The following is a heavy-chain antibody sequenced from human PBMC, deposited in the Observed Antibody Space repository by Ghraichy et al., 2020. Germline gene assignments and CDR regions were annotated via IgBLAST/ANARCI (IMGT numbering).Heavy chain of an antibody. J-gene: IGHJ6*02. CDR2: ISSSSSTI. V-gene: IGHV3-48*02. CDR1: GFTFSSYS. D-gene: IGHD5-24*01. Sequence: GGSLRLSCAASGFTFSSYSMNWVRQAPGKGLEWVSYISSSSSTIYYADSVKGRFTISRDNAKNSLYLQMNSLRDEDTAVYYCARDRWLQLTNYYYYGMDVWGQGTTVTVSS. CDR3: ARDRWLQLTNYYYYGMDV.